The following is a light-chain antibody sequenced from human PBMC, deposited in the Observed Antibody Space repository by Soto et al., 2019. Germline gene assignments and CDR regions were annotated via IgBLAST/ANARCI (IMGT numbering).Light chain of an antibody. CDR1: QSIRSW. V-gene: IGKV1-5*01. CDR2: DAT. CDR3: QQLNSYPVS. Sequence: DIQMTQSPDTLSASVGDTVTVTCRASQSIRSWLAWYQQKPGKAPSLLIYDATALETGVPSRFSGSGFGTEFTLTISSLQPEDSATYYCQQLNSYPVSFGGGTKVEIK. J-gene: IGKJ4*01.